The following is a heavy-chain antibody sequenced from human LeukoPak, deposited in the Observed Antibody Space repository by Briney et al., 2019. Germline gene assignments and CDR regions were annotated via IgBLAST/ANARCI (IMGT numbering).Heavy chain of an antibody. D-gene: IGHD3-9*01. Sequence: ASVKVSCKASGYTFTSYDINWVRQATGQGLEWMGWMNPNSGNTGYAQKFQGRVTMTRNTSISTAYMELSSLRSEDTAVYYCAREATYYDILTGERLLDNWFDPWGQGTLVAVSS. CDR3: AREATYYDILTGERLLDNWFDP. J-gene: IGHJ5*02. CDR2: MNPNSGNT. CDR1: GYTFTSYD. V-gene: IGHV1-8*01.